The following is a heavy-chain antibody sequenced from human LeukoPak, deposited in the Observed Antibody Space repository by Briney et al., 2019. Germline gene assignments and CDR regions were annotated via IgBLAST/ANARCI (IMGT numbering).Heavy chain of an antibody. CDR2: INHSGST. CDR1: GGSFSGYY. V-gene: IGHV4-34*01. J-gene: IGHJ4*02. D-gene: IGHD6-19*01. Sequence: SETLSLTCAVYGGSFSGYYWSWIRQPPGEGLEWIGEINHSGSTNYNPSLKSRVTISVDTSKNQFSLKLSSVTAADTAVYYCARVVRSAVAALTYFDYWGQGTLVTVSA. CDR3: ARVVRSAVAALTYFDY.